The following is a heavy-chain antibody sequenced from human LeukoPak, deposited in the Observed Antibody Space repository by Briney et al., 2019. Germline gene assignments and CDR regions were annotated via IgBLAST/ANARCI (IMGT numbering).Heavy chain of an antibody. V-gene: IGHV4-59*01. J-gene: IGHJ3*02. CDR2: IYYSGST. CDR3: ARDQSGSSGYYDNDAFDI. Sequence: SETLSLTCTVSGGSISSYYWSWIPQPPGKGLEWIGYIYYSGSTNYNPSLKSRVTISVDTSKNQFSLKLSSVTAADTAVYYCARDQSGSSGYYDNDAFDIWGQGTMVTVSS. D-gene: IGHD3-22*01. CDR1: GGSISSYY.